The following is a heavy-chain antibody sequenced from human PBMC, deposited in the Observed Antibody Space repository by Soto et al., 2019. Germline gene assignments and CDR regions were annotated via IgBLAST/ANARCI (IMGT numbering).Heavy chain of an antibody. CDR2: IYYSGST. CDR3: ARGNGDYFDY. J-gene: IGHJ4*02. Sequence: PSETLSLTCTVSGGSISSSSYYWGWIRQPPGKGLEWIGYIYYSGSTNYNPSLKSRVTISVDTSKNQFSLKLSSVTAADTAVYYCARGNGDYFDYWGQGTLVTVSS. D-gene: IGHD4-17*01. V-gene: IGHV4-61*05. CDR1: GGSISSSSYY.